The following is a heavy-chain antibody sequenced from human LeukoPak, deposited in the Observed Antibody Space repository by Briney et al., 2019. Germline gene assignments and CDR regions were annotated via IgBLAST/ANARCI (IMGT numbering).Heavy chain of an antibody. CDR1: GFTFSSYG. J-gene: IGHJ4*02. CDR3: AKDSGLYDILTGYYSFDY. V-gene: IGHV3-23*01. D-gene: IGHD3-9*01. Sequence: GGTLRLSCAASGFTFSSYGMSWVRQAPGKGLEWVSAISGSGGSTYYADSVKGRFTISRDNSKNTLYLQMNSLRAEDTAVYYCAKDSGLYDILTGYYSFDYWGQGTLVTVSS. CDR2: ISGSGGST.